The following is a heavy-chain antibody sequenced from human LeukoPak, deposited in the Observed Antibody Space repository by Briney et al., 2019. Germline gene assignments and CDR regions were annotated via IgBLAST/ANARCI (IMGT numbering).Heavy chain of an antibody. CDR2: IYHSGST. D-gene: IGHD3-10*01. CDR1: GGSISSGGYY. V-gene: IGHV4-30-2*01. J-gene: IGHJ6*03. CDR3: ARDVPYYYGSGSYYYYMDV. Sequence: SETLSLTCTVSGGSISSGGYYWSWIRQPPGKGLEWIGYIYHSGSTYYNPSLKSRVTISVDRSKNQFSLKLSSVTAADTAVYYCARDVPYYYGSGSYYYYMDVWGKGTTVTVSS.